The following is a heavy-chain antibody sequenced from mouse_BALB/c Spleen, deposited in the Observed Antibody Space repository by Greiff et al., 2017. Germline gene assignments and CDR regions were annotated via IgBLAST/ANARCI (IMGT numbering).Heavy chain of an antibody. J-gene: IGHJ4*01. CDR2: INPSNGRT. CDR1: GYTFTSYW. Sequence: VQLQQPGAELVKPGASVKLSCKASGYTFTSYWMHWVKQRPGQGLEWIGEINPSNGRTNYNEKFKSKATLTVDKSSSTAYMQLSSLTSEDSAVYYCARYSYYAMDYWGQGTSVTVSS. V-gene: IGHV1S81*02. D-gene: IGHD2-12*01. CDR3: ARYSYYAMDY.